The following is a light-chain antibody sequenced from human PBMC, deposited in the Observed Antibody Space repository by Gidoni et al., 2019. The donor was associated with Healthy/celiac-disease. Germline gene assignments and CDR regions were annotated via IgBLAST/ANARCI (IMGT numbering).Light chain of an antibody. Sequence: EIVLTHSPATLSFSPGERATLSCTAIQSVSIYLAWYQQKPSQAPRILVYDTSNRAPGIPSRFSGSGSGTDFTLTISSLEPEDFEVYYCQQRSNWTPTFGGGTKVEIK. CDR2: DTS. V-gene: IGKV3-11*01. CDR3: QQRSNWTPT. J-gene: IGKJ4*01. CDR1: QSVSIY.